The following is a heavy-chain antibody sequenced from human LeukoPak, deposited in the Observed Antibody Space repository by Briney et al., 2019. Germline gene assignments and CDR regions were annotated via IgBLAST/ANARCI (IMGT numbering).Heavy chain of an antibody. J-gene: IGHJ6*02. CDR1: GYTFTSYD. V-gene: IGHV1-8*01. CDR3: ARTYSGDYGDSLDYYYYGMDV. CDR2: MNPNSGNT. D-gene: IGHD4-17*01. Sequence: GASVKVSCKASGYTFTSYDINWVRQATGQGLEWMGWMNPNSGNTGYAQKFQGRVTMTRNTSISTAYMELSSLRSEDTAVYYCARTYSGDYGDSLDYYYYGMDVWGQGTTVTVSS.